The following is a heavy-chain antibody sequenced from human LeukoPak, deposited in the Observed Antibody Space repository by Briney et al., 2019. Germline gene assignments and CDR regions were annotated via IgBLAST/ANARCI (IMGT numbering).Heavy chain of an antibody. CDR3: ARGLWVRLVVPAAICFGFGGDCYSDAFDI. CDR2: INHSGST. CDR1: GGSFSGYY. J-gene: IGHJ3*02. V-gene: IGHV4-34*01. D-gene: IGHD2-2*02. Sequence: PSETLSLTCAVYGGSFSGYYWSWIRQPPGKGLEWIGEINHSGSTNYNPSLKSRVTISVDTSKNQFSLKLSSVTAADTAVYYCARGLWVRLVVPAAICFGFGGDCYSDAFDIWGQGTMVTVSS.